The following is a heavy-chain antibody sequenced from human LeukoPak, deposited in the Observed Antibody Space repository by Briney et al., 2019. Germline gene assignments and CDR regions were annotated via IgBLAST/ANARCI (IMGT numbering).Heavy chain of an antibody. CDR3: AKTRSHGSGSYEDY. Sequence: PGGSLRLSCAASGFTFSSYAMSWVRQAPGKGLEWVSAISGSGGSTYYADSVKGRFTISGDNSKNTLYLQMNSLRAEDTAIYYCAKTRSHGSGSYEDYWGQGTLVTVSS. V-gene: IGHV3-23*01. J-gene: IGHJ4*02. D-gene: IGHD3-10*01. CDR1: GFTFSSYA. CDR2: ISGSGGST.